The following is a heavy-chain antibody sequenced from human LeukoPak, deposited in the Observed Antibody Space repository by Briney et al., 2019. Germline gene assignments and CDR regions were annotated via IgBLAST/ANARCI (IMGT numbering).Heavy chain of an antibody. CDR2: IWHDGNNK. Sequence: GRSLRLSCATSGFAFSTQGMHWVRQAPGKGLEWVAAIWHDGNNKYYVDSVKGRFTISRDNSKNTVYLQMNSLRAKDTAVYYCARWGDYGAKDWGQGTLVTVSS. V-gene: IGHV3-33*01. D-gene: IGHD4-23*01. CDR3: ARWGDYGAKD. CDR1: GFAFSTQG. J-gene: IGHJ4*02.